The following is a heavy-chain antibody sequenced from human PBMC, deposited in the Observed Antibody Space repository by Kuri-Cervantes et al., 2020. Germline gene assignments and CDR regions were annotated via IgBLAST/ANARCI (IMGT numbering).Heavy chain of an antibody. CDR2: ISYDGSNK. CDR1: GFTFSSYA. V-gene: IGHV3-30*14. CDR3: ARVQTTNYYGFYYGMDV. J-gene: IGHJ6*02. Sequence: GESLKISCAASGFTFSSYAMHWVRQAPGKGLEWVAVISYDGSNKYYADSVKGRFTISRDNSKNTLYLQMNSLRAEDTAMYYCARVQTTNYYGFYYGMDVWGQGTTVTVSS. D-gene: IGHD3-10*01.